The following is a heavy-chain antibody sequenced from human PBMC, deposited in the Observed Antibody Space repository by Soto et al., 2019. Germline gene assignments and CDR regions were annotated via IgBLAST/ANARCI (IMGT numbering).Heavy chain of an antibody. CDR2: IWYDGSNK. Sequence: PGGSLRLSCAASGFTFSSYGMHWVRQAPGKGLEWVAVIWYDGSNKYYADSVKGRFTISRDNSKNTLYLQMNSLRAEDTAVYYCARDSKYCSGGSCYSTYFDYWGQGTLVTVSS. V-gene: IGHV3-33*01. CDR3: ARDSKYCSGGSCYSTYFDY. CDR1: GFTFSSYG. D-gene: IGHD2-15*01. J-gene: IGHJ4*02.